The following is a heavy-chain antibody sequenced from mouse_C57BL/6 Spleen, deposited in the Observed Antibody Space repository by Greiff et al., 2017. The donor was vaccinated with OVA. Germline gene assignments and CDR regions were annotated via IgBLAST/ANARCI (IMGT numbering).Heavy chain of an antibody. CDR2: INPNNGGT. CDR3: AKSGDYGSRAYYARDY. D-gene: IGHD1-1*01. V-gene: IGHV1-26*01. Sequence: EVQLQQSGPELVKPGASVKISCKASGYTFTDYYMNWVKQSHGKSLEWIGDINPNNGGTSYNQKFKGKATLTVDKSSSTAYMELRSLTSEDSAVYYCAKSGDYGSRAYYARDYWGQGTSVTVSS. CDR1: GYTFTDYY. J-gene: IGHJ4*01.